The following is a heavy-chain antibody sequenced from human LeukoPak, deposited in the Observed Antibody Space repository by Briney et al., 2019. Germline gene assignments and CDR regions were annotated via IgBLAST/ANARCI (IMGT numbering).Heavy chain of an antibody. Sequence: GGSLRLSCAASGFTFSSYGMHWVRQAPGKGLEWVAFIRYDGSNKYYADSVKGHFTISRDNSKNTLYLQMNSLRAEDTAVYYCAKEGDYCSSTICYADYWGQGTLVTVSS. CDR2: IRYDGSNK. D-gene: IGHD2-2*01. CDR3: AKEGDYCSSTICYADY. J-gene: IGHJ4*02. CDR1: GFTFSSYG. V-gene: IGHV3-30*02.